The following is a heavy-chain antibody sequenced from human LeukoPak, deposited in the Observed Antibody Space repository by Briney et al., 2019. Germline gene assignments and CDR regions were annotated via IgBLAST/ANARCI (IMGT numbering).Heavy chain of an antibody. Sequence: ASVKASCKASGYTFTGYYMHWVRQAPGQGLEWMGWINPNSGGTNYAQKFQGRVTMTRDTSISTAYMELRRLRSDDTAVYSCARVSYDYVWGSYRYTRAFDIWGQGTMVTVSS. J-gene: IGHJ3*02. CDR3: ARVSYDYVWGSYRYTRAFDI. V-gene: IGHV1-2*02. CDR1: GYTFTGYY. CDR2: INPNSGGT. D-gene: IGHD3-16*02.